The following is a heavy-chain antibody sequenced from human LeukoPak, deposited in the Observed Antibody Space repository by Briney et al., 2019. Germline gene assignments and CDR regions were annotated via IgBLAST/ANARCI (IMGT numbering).Heavy chain of an antibody. D-gene: IGHD3-22*01. J-gene: IGHJ4*02. CDR2: ISAYNGNT. CDR3: ARELLGAYDSSGYTFDY. V-gene: IGHV1-18*01. CDR1: GYTFTSYG. Sequence: ASVKVSCKASGYTFTSYGVSWVRQAPGQGLEWMGWISAYNGNTNYAYHLQDRIMLTTDTSMSTAYMELRSLRSDDTAVYYCARELLGAYDSSGYTFDYWGQGTLVTVSS.